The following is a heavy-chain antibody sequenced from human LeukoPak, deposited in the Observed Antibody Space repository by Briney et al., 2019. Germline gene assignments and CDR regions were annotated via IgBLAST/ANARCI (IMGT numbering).Heavy chain of an antibody. D-gene: IGHD4-11*01. Sequence: SETLSLTCTVSGGSISSYYWSWIRQPPGKGLEWIGYIYYSGSTNYNPSLKSRVTISVDTSKNQFSLKLSSVTAADTAVYYCARLNDYSNYVDYYYYMDVWGKGTTVTVSS. CDR2: IYYSGST. CDR1: GGSISSYY. V-gene: IGHV4-59*12. CDR3: ARLNDYSNYVDYYYYMDV. J-gene: IGHJ6*03.